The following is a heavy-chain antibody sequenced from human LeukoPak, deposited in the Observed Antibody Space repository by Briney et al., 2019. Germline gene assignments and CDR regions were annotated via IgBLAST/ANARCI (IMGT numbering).Heavy chain of an antibody. CDR2: IYYSGGT. CDR1: GGSISSYY. D-gene: IGHD3-3*01. Sequence: SETLSLTCTVSGGSISSYYWSWIRQPPGKGLEWIGYIYYSGGTNYNPSLKSRVTISVDTSKNQFSLKLSSVTAADTAVYYCARSTYYDFWSGYYYFDYWGQGTLVTVSS. V-gene: IGHV4-59*01. J-gene: IGHJ4*02. CDR3: ARSTYYDFWSGYYYFDY.